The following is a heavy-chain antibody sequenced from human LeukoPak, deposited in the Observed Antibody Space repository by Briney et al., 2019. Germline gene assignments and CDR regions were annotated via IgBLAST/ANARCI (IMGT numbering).Heavy chain of an antibody. J-gene: IGHJ4*02. V-gene: IGHV3-48*03. Sequence: PGGSLRLSCAASGFSFRDYEMNWVRHAPGKGLDWLSYISITSNTIHYADSVKGRFTISRDNAKNSLYLQMTSLRADDTAIYYCARGGLDAYDYWGQGTLVTVSS. CDR3: ARGGLDAYDY. D-gene: IGHD5-24*01. CDR1: GFSFRDYE. CDR2: ISITSNTI.